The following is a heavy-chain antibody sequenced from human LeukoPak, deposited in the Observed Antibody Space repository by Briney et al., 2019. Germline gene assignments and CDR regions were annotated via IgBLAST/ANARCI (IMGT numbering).Heavy chain of an antibody. Sequence: PSETLSLTCTVSGGSISTYYWSWVRQPAGTGLEWIGRIHTSGSVDYNPSLKSRVTMSVDTSKKQFSLTLSSVTAADTAMYYCAREGSMTARPFVSIDYWGQGTLVTVSS. CDR2: IHTSGSV. CDR1: GGSISTYY. CDR3: AREGSMTARPFVSIDY. V-gene: IGHV4-4*07. J-gene: IGHJ4*02. D-gene: IGHD6-6*01.